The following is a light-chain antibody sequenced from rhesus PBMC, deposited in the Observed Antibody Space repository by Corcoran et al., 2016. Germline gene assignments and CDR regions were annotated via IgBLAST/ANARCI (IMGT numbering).Light chain of an antibody. V-gene: IGLV2-11*01. Sequence: QSAPIPSPSVYGSLGQSVTISCTGTSSDIGRYNYVSWYRQQPVTTTKLMMYKFNWRPAGVSDRFSAPKSDNTASLNIFGLQPEDEADYYCSSYEASYPYIFGAGTRLTVL. CDR3: SSYEASYPYI. CDR2: KFN. J-gene: IGLJ1*01. CDR1: SSDIGRYNY.